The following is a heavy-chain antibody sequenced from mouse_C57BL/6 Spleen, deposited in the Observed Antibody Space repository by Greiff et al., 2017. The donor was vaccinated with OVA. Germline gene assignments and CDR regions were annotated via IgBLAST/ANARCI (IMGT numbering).Heavy chain of an antibody. D-gene: IGHD1-1*01. CDR2: INPSSGYT. CDR3: AKGSSPWYFDV. CDR1: GYTFTSYW. V-gene: IGHV1-7*01. J-gene: IGHJ1*03. Sequence: QVHVKQSGAELAKPGASVKLSCKASGYTFTSYWMHWVKQRPGQGLEWIGYINPSSGYTKYNQKFKDKATLTADKSSSTAYMQLSSLTYEDSAVYYCAKGSSPWYFDVWGTGTTVTVSS.